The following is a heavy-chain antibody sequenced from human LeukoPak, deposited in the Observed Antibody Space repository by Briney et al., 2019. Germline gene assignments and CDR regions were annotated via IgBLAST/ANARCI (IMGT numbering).Heavy chain of an antibody. Sequence: SETLSLSCAVYGGSFSGYYWSWIRQPPGKGLEWIGEINHSGSTNYNPSLKSRVTISVDTSKNQFSLKLSSVTAADKAVYYCARGQSAPAAKGAFDIRGQGTMVTVSS. CDR2: INHSGST. CDR3: ARGQSAPAAKGAFDI. V-gene: IGHV4-34*01. CDR1: GGSFSGYY. D-gene: IGHD2-2*01. J-gene: IGHJ3*02.